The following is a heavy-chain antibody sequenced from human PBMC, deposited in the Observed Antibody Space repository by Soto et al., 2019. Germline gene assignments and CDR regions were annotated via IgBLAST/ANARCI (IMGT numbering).Heavy chain of an antibody. D-gene: IGHD2-15*01. CDR2: MNPNSGNT. V-gene: IGHV1-8*01. J-gene: IGHJ3*02. CDR3: ARTNIVVVVADAVFAFDI. CDR1: GYTFTSYD. Sequence: ASVKVSCKASGYTFTSYDINWVRQATGQGLEWMGWMNPNSGNTGYAQKFQGRVTMTRNTSISTAYMELSSLRSEDTAVYYCARTNIVVVVADAVFAFDIWGQGTMVNVSS.